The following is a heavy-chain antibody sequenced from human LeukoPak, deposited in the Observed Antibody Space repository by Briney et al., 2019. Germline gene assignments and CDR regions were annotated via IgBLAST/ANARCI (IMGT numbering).Heavy chain of an antibody. D-gene: IGHD6-13*01. V-gene: IGHV1-46*01. CDR3: ARDREEQQLMNWFDP. J-gene: IGHJ5*02. Sequence: GASVKVSCTASGYTFTSYYMHWMRQAPGQGLEWMGIINPSGGSTSYAQKFQGRVTMTRDTSTSTVYMELSSLRSEDMAVYYCARDREEQQLMNWFDPWGQGTLVTVSS. CDR1: GYTFTSYY. CDR2: INPSGGST.